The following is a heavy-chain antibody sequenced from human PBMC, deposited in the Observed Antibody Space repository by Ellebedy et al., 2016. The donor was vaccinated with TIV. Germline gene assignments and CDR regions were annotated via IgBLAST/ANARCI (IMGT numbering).Heavy chain of an antibody. J-gene: IGHJ4*02. D-gene: IGHD3-16*01. CDR2: ISDDNGNT. CDR1: GYTFTSAG. Sequence: ASVKVSCKASGYTFTSAGITWVRQAPGQGLEWMGWISDDNGNTAYAQNFQGRVTMTTDTSTRTAYMELRSLRSDDTAVYYCALGLWGPALDFWGQGTLVSVSS. CDR3: ALGLWGPALDF. V-gene: IGHV1-18*01.